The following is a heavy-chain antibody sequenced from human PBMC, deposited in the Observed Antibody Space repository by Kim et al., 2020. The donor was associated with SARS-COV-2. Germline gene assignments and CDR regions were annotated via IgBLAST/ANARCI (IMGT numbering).Heavy chain of an antibody. Sequence: GGSLRLSCAASGFTFSSYDMHWVRQATGKGLEWVSAIGTAGDTYYPGSVKGRFTISRENAKNSLHLQMNSLRAGDTAVYYCARDLTAMVSYWYFDLWGRGPLVTVSS. CDR1: GFTFSSYD. CDR3: ARDLTAMVSYWYFDL. V-gene: IGHV3-13*01. J-gene: IGHJ2*01. D-gene: IGHD5-18*01. CDR2: IGTAGDT.